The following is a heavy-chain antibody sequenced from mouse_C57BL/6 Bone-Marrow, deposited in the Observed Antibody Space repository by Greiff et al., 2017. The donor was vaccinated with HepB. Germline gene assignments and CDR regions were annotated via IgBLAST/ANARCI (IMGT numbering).Heavy chain of an antibody. J-gene: IGHJ3*01. Sequence: VMLVESGPGLVQPSQSLSITCTVSGFSLTSYGVHWVRQSPGKGLEWLGVIWSGGSTDYNAAFISRLSISKDNSKSQVFFKMNSLQADDTAIYYCARKVYYSNLAWFAYWGQGTLVTVSA. CDR3: ARKVYYSNLAWFAY. D-gene: IGHD2-5*01. CDR1: GFSLTSYG. CDR2: IWSGGST. V-gene: IGHV2-2*01.